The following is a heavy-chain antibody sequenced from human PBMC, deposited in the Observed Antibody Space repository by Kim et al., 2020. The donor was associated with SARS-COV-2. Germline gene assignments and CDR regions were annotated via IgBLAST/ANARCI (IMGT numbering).Heavy chain of an antibody. D-gene: IGHD5-18*01. CDR3: ARGAAGSYGYWVV. V-gene: IGHV1-69*01. J-gene: IGHJ4*02. Sequence: AQKVQGRVTSTADESTSTAYMELSSLRSEDTAVYYCARGAAGSYGYWVVWGQGTLVTVSS.